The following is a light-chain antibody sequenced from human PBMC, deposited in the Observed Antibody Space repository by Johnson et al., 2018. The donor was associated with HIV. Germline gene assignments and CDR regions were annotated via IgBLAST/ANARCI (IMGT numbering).Light chain of an antibody. CDR2: RNN. CDR3: AAWDDSLNGPV. CDR1: SSNIGNNY. J-gene: IGLJ1*01. Sequence: QLVLTQPPSLSAAPGQTVTISCSGSSSNIGNNYVSWYQQLPGPAPKLLIYRNNQRPSGVPDRFSGSNSGTSASLAIPGLQVDDEADYYCAAWDDSLNGPVFGTGTEVAVL. V-gene: IGLV1-47*01.